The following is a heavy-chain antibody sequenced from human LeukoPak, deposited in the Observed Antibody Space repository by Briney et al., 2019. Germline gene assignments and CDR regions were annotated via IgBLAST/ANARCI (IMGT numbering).Heavy chain of an antibody. CDR1: GGSISTSSYY. Sequence: SETLSLTCTVSGGSISTSSYYWGWVRQPPGKGLEWIGNIFYSGSTYYSPSLKSRVTISLDTSRNQFSLKLNSVTAADTAVYYCARGVGSGYTDDWGQGTLVTVSS. V-gene: IGHV4-39*07. CDR2: IFYSGST. CDR3: ARGVGSGYTDD. J-gene: IGHJ4*02. D-gene: IGHD3-22*01.